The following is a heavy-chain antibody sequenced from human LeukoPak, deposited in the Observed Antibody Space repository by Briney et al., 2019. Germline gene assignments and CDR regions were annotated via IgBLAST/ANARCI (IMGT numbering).Heavy chain of an antibody. J-gene: IGHJ6*03. CDR3: ARARATMVRGVTYYYYYYMDV. CDR2: ISAYNGNT. CDR1: GYTFTSYG. Sequence: ASVKVSCKASGYTFTSYGISWVRQAPGQGLEWMGSISAYNGNTNYAQKLQGRVTMTTDTSTSTAYMELRSLRSDDTAVYYCARARATMVRGVTYYYYYYMDVWGKGTTVTVSS. V-gene: IGHV1-18*01. D-gene: IGHD3-10*01.